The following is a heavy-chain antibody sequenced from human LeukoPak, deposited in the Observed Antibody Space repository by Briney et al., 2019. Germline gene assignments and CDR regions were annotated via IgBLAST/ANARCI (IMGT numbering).Heavy chain of an antibody. D-gene: IGHD1/OR15-1a*01. V-gene: IGHV4-4*07. CDR3: ARGEHSVDS. CDR1: GGAIRSHY. J-gene: IGHJ4*02. CDR2: IYSSGYT. Sequence: SETLSLTCTVSGGAIRSHYWNWIRQPAGKGLEWIGRIYSSGYTNDNPSLKSRITMSVDMSKSQFSLRLNSVTAADTAVYYCARGEHSVDSWGQGMLVAVSS.